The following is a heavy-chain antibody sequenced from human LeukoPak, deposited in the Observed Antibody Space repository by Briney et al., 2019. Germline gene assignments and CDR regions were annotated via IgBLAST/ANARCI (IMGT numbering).Heavy chain of an antibody. D-gene: IGHD1-26*01. J-gene: IGHJ3*02. CDR2: IIPMSDTA. CDR1: GGTFNSYA. Sequence: GASVKVSCKASGGTFNSYAISWVRQAPGQGLEWMGGIIPMSDTANYPQKFRGRLTITADIPTSTVYMELSSLRSEDMAVYYCAREDDTGRYMGDDAFDIWGQGTMVTVSS. V-gene: IGHV1-69*06. CDR3: AREDDTGRYMGDDAFDI.